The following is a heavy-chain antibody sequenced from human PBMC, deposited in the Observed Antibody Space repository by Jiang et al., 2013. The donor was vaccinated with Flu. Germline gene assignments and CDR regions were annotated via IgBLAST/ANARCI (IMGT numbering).Heavy chain of an antibody. CDR3: AREPPSARFFDY. V-gene: IGHV1-46*01. CDR2: INPSGGTT. Sequence: KVSCKASGYTFTTYYIHWVRQAPGQGLEWMGMINPSGGTTYYAQSFQGRVTMTRDTSTSTVYMELSSLRSEDTAVYYCAREPPSARFFDYWGQGTLVTVSS. J-gene: IGHJ4*02. CDR1: GYTFTTYY.